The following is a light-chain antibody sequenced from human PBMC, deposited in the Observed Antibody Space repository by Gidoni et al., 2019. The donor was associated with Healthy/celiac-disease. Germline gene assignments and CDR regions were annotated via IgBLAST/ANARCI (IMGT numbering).Light chain of an antibody. CDR3: QLRSNWPGLT. Sequence: EIVLTQSPATLSLSPGERATLSCRASQGVSSYLAWYQQKPGQAPRLLLYAASNRATGIPARFSGSGPGTDFTLTISSLVPEDFAVYYCQLRSNWPGLTFGGGTKVEIK. CDR2: AAS. V-gene: IGKV3D-11*01. CDR1: QGVSSY. J-gene: IGKJ4*01.